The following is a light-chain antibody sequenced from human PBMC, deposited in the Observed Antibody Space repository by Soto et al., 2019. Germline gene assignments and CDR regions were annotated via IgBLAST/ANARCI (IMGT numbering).Light chain of an antibody. Sequence: DIVMTQSPDSLAVSLGERATLNCKSSQSVLYSSNNKNYLAWYQQKPGQPPKLLIYWSSTRESGVPDRFSGSGSGTDFTLTISSLQAADVAVYYCQQYYSTPWTFGQGTTVDIK. CDR2: WSS. CDR1: QSVLYSSNNKNY. J-gene: IGKJ1*01. V-gene: IGKV4-1*01. CDR3: QQYYSTPWT.